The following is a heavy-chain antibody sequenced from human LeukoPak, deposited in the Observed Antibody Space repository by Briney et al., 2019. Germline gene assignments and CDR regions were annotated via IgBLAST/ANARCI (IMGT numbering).Heavy chain of an antibody. CDR1: GYIFTSNA. J-gene: IGHJ4*02. CDR3: ARDVTLWPSYYFDY. Sequence: EASVKFSCKASGYIFTSNAMHWVRQAPGQRLEWMGWINAGNGNTKYSQEFQGRVTITRDTSASTAYMELSSLRSEDMAVYYCARDVTLWPSYYFDYWGQGTLVTVSS. D-gene: IGHD3-10*01. V-gene: IGHV1-3*03. CDR2: INAGNGNT.